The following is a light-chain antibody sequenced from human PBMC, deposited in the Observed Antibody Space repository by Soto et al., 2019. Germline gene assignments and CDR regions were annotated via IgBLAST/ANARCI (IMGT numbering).Light chain of an antibody. J-gene: IGLJ3*02. V-gene: IGLV1-44*01. CDR1: ISNIGSNT. Sequence: QSVLTQPPSASGTPGQRVTISCSGSISNIGSNTVNWYQQLPGTAPKLLIYSNNQRPSGVPDRISGSKSGTSASLAISGLQPEDEANYYCAAWDDSLNGRVFGGGTKVTVL. CDR2: SNN. CDR3: AAWDDSLNGRV.